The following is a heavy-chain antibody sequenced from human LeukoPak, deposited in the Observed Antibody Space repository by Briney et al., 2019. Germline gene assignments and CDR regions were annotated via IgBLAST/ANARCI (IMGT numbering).Heavy chain of an antibody. CDR3: AKDLIPSDYFDY. J-gene: IGHJ4*02. CDR1: GFAFSSDA. CDR2: ISVSGRST. V-gene: IGHV3-23*01. Sequence: GGSLRLSCAASGFAFSSDAMSGVRQTPGKGLECVSGISVSGRSTYYAASVKGRFTISRDNSKNMPYLQMNSLRAEDTAVYYCAKDLIPSDYFDYWGQGTLVTVSS.